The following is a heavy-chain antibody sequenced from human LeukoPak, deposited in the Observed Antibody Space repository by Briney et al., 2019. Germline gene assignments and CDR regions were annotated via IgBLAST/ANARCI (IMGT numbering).Heavy chain of an antibody. CDR2: MNPNSGNT. J-gene: IGHJ4*02. D-gene: IGHD5-18*01. CDR3: ARGPLQLWLNI. V-gene: IGHV1-8*02. CDR1: GYTFTSYD. Sequence: ASVKVSCKASGYTFTSYDINWVRQATGQGLEWMGWMNPNSGNTGYAQKFQGRVTMTTDTSTSTAYMELRSLRSDDTAVYYCARGPLQLWLNIWGQGTLVTVSS.